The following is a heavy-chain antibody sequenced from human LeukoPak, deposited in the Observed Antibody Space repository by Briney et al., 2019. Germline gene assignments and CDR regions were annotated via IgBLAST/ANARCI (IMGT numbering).Heavy chain of an antibody. CDR1: GGSISSGDYY. V-gene: IGHV4-30-4*08. Sequence: SVTLSLTCTVSGGSISSGDYYWSWIRQPPGKGLEWIGCIYYSGSTYYNPSLKSRVTISVDTSKNQFSLKLSSVTAADTAVYYCAMSWRRHGLDYWGQGTLVTVSS. CDR2: IYYSGST. CDR3: AMSWRRHGLDY. J-gene: IGHJ4*02. D-gene: IGHD3-3*01.